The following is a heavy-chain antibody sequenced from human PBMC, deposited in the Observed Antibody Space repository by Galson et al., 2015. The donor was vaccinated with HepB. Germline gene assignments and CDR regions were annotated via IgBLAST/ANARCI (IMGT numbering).Heavy chain of an antibody. V-gene: IGHV1-69*02. CDR2: IIPILGIA. Sequence: VKVSCKASGGTFSSYTISWVRQAPGQGLEWMGRIIPILGIANYAQKFQGRVTITADKSTSTAYMELSSLRSEDTAVYYCARGYSSGWVDYWGQGTLVTVSS. CDR1: GGTFSSYT. D-gene: IGHD6-19*01. CDR3: ARGYSSGWVDY. J-gene: IGHJ4*02.